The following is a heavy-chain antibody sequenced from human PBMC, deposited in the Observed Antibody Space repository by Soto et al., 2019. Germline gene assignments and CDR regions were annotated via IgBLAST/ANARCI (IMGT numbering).Heavy chain of an antibody. J-gene: IGHJ4*02. CDR3: AKDLFPFSSGWYPMHFDY. CDR1: GFTFSSYG. Sequence: PGGSLRLSCAASGFTFSSYGMHWVRQAPGKGLEWVAVISYDGSNKYYADSVKGRFTISRDNSKNTLYLQMNSLRAEDTAVYYCAKDLFPFSSGWYPMHFDYWGQGTLVTVSS. D-gene: IGHD6-19*01. CDR2: ISYDGSNK. V-gene: IGHV3-30*18.